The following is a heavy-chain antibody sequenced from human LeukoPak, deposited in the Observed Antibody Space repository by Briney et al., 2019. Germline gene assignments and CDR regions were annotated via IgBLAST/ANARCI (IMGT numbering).Heavy chain of an antibody. CDR3: AGHSDYDGNPELDY. Sequence: ASVKVSCKASGYTFTSYGISWVRQAPGQGLEWMGWISAYNGNTNYAQKLQGRVTMTTDTSTSTAYMELRSLRSDDTAVYYCAGHSDYDGNPELDYWGQGTLVTVSS. CDR2: ISAYNGNT. CDR1: GYTFTSYG. J-gene: IGHJ4*02. D-gene: IGHD4-23*01. V-gene: IGHV1-18*01.